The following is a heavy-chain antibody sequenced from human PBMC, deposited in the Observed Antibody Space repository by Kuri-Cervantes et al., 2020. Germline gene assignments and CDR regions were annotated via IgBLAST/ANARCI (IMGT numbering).Heavy chain of an antibody. V-gene: IGHV4-38-2*01. D-gene: IGHD2-15*01. J-gene: IGHJ2*01. CDR1: AYSISSGYY. CDR3: ARTGRYCSGGSCYPIGYFDL. CDR2: IYHSGST. Sequence: SETLSLTCAVSAYSISSGYYWGWIRQPPGKGLEWIGIIYHSGSTYYNPSLKSRVTISVDTSKNQFSLKLTSLTATDTAVYYCARTGRYCSGGSCYPIGYFDLWGRGTLVTVSS.